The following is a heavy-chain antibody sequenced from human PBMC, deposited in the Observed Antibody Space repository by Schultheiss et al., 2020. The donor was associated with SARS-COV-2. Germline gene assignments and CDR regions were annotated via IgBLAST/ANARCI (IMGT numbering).Heavy chain of an antibody. CDR1: GFTFSSYS. CDR3: AKGQPRWLQLRKKSTFFDH. V-gene: IGHV3-48*01. J-gene: IGHJ4*02. Sequence: GESLKISCAASGFTFSSYSMNWVRQAPGKGLEWISYVNSAGATIYYADSVKGRFTISRDNAKNSLYLQMSSLRAEDTAMYYCAKGQPRWLQLRKKSTFFDHWGQGTLVTVSS. D-gene: IGHD2-15*01. CDR2: VNSAGATI.